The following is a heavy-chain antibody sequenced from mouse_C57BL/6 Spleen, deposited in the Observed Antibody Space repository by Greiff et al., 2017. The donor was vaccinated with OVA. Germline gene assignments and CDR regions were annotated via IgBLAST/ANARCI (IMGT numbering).Heavy chain of an antibody. J-gene: IGHJ4*01. Sequence: VMLVESGPGLVQPSQSLSITCTVSGFSLTSYGVHWVRQSPGKGLEWLGVIWSGGSTDYNAAFISRLSISKDNSKSQVFFKMNSLQADDTAIYYCARKGGYYGNYGAMDYWGQGTSVTVSS. CDR2: IWSGGST. D-gene: IGHD2-1*01. CDR1: GFSLTSYG. CDR3: ARKGGYYGNYGAMDY. V-gene: IGHV2-2*01.